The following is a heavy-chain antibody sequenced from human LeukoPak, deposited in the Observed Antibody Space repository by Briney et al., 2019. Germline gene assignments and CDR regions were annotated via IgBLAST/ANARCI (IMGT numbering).Heavy chain of an antibody. CDR3: ARGGPRLDTAMVTDDAFDI. J-gene: IGHJ3*02. Sequence: GSLRLSCAASGFTFSSYAMSWIRQPPGKGLEWIGEINHSGSTNYNPSLKSRVTISVDTSKNQFSLKLSSVTAADTAVYYCARGGPRLDTAMVTDDAFDIWGQGTMVTVSS. CDR2: INHSGST. V-gene: IGHV4-34*01. D-gene: IGHD5-18*01. CDR1: GFTFSSYA.